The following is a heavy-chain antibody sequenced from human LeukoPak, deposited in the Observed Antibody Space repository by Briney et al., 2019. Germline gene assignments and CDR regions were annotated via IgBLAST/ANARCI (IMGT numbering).Heavy chain of an antibody. J-gene: IGHJ4*02. V-gene: IGHV3-30*04. CDR1: GFTFSSYA. CDR3: ARCDSSGYYVFDY. Sequence: GGSLRLSCAASGFTFSSYAMHWVRQAPGKGLEWVAVISYDGSNKYYADSVKGRFTISRDNSKNTLYLQMNSLRAEDTAVYYCARCDSSGYYVFDYWGQGTLVTVSS. D-gene: IGHD3-22*01. CDR2: ISYDGSNK.